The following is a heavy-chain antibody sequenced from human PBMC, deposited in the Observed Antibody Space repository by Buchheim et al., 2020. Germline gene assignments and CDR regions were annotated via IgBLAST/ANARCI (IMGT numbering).Heavy chain of an antibody. J-gene: IGHJ4*02. D-gene: IGHD4-17*01. CDR3: AREVTTVTTRYFDY. Sequence: QVQLQESGPGLVKPSQTLSLTCTVSGGSISSGGYYWSWIRPHPGKGLEWIGYVYHSGSTYYNPSLKSRVTISVDTSTNQFSLKLSSVTAADTAMYYCAREVTTVTTRYFDYWGQGTL. CDR2: VYHSGST. V-gene: IGHV4-31*03. CDR1: GGSISSGGYY.